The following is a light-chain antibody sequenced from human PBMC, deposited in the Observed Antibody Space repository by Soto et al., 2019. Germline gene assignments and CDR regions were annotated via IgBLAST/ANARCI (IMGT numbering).Light chain of an antibody. J-gene: IGLJ3*02. V-gene: IGLV2-14*01. CDR2: DVS. CDR1: SSDIGAYNY. Sequence: QSVLTQPASVSGSPGQSITISCTGTSSDIGAYNYVSWFQQHPGKGPKLMISDVSNRPSGVSNRFSGSKSGNTASLTISGLQAEDEADYYCSSYTTSTTWVFGGGTQLTVL. CDR3: SSYTTSTTWV.